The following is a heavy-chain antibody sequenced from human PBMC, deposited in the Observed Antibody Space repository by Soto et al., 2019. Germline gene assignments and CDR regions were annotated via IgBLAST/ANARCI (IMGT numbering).Heavy chain of an antibody. Sequence: PGESLKISSQCSGYSFTSYWIGWVRQVPGKGLEWMGIIYPGDSDTRYSPSFQGQVTISADKSISTAYLQWSSLKASDTAMYYCAGGGVRGVVTRTRDYYGMDVWDQGTTVTVSS. D-gene: IGHD3-10*01. V-gene: IGHV5-51*01. CDR3: AGGGVRGVVTRTRDYYGMDV. CDR2: IYPGDSDT. J-gene: IGHJ6*02. CDR1: GYSFTSYW.